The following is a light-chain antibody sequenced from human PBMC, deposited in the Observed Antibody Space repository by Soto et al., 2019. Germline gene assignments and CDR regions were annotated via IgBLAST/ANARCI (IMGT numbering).Light chain of an antibody. J-gene: IGKJ1*01. CDR2: DAS. Sequence: ETVLTQSPATLSLSPGERATLSCRASQSVRSDLAWYQQKPGQAPRLLIYDASTRATGIPGRFSGRGSGTDFTLTISSLEPEDFACYYCQHRNNWPWTFGQGTKVEIK. CDR3: QHRNNWPWT. CDR1: QSVRSD. V-gene: IGKV3-11*01.